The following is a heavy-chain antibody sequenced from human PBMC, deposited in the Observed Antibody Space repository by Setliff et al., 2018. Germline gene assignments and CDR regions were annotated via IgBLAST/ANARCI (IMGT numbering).Heavy chain of an antibody. CDR1: GGSIRGFY. D-gene: IGHD3-10*01. CDR3: ARDRRDYIGAGSSEIDYYYYYMDV. Sequence: SETLSLTCTVSGGSIRGFYWNRIRQPPGKELEWIGSISPGRSINYNPSLRSRVTISGDTSKNQISLNLSSGTAADTAVYYCARDRRDYIGAGSSEIDYYYYYMDVWGKGTTVTVSS. CDR2: ISPGRSI. J-gene: IGHJ6*03. V-gene: IGHV4-4*08.